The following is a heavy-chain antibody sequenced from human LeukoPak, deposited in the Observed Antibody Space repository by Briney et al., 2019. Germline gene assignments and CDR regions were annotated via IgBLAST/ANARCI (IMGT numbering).Heavy chain of an antibody. V-gene: IGHV4-39*01. J-gene: IGHJ6*03. D-gene: IGHD3-3*01. CDR1: GGSISSSSYY. CDR2: IYYSGST. Sequence: SETLSLTCTVSGGSISSSSYYWGWIRQPPGKGLEWIGSIYYSGSTYYNPSLKSRVTISVDTSKNQFSLKLSSVTAADTAVYYCARGRIGLRFLEWLVHPTHYYMDVWGKGTTVTVSS. CDR3: ARGRIGLRFLEWLVHPTHYYMDV.